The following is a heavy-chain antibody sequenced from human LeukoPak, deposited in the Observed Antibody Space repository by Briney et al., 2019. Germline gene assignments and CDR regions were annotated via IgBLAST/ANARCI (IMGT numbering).Heavy chain of an antibody. D-gene: IGHD4-17*01. J-gene: IGHJ4*02. CDR2: ISDSIGST. CDR3: AKTDYGDYFFDY. V-gene: IGHV3-23*01. CDR1: GFTLRSNA. Sequence: GGSLRLSCAAPGFTLRSNAMSGVGKAQGKGREGVSGISDSIGSTYYADSVKGRFTISRDNSKNTLYLQMNSLRAEDTAVYYCAKTDYGDYFFDYWGQGTLVTVSS.